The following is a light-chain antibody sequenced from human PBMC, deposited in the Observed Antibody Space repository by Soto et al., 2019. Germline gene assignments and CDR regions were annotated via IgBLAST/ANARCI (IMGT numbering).Light chain of an antibody. V-gene: IGLV2-8*01. CDR2: EVN. CDR1: TSDVGAYNY. J-gene: IGLJ1*01. CDR3: CSYTSSTLYV. Sequence: QSALTQPPSASGSPGQSVTISCTGTTSDVGAYNYVSWFQQHPGQAPKVIIYEVNKRPSGVPDRFSGSKSGNTASLTVSGLQPDDEAVYFCCSYTSSTLYVFGTGTKVTVL.